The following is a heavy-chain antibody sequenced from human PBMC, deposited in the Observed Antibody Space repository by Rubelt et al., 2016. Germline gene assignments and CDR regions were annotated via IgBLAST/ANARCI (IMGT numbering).Heavy chain of an antibody. J-gene: IGHJ3*02. V-gene: IGHV4-34*11. D-gene: IGHD3-3*01. CDR3: AGWEVGWNRRITISPDI. Sequence: QVQLQQWGAGLLKPSETLSLTCAVYGGSFSGYYWSWIRQPPGKGLEWIGYIYYSGSTNYNPSPNVGFNRQVDTAMNQFSRKLRSVTAADTAVYYCAGWEVGWNRRITISPDIWGQGTMVTVSS. CDR2: IYYSGST. CDR1: GGSFSGYY.